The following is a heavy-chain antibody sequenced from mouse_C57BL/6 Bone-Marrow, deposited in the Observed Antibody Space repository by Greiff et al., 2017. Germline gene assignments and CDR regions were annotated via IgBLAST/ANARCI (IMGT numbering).Heavy chain of an antibody. J-gene: IGHJ4*01. CDR3: ARSSYDSLAMDY. Sequence: QVQLQQSGAELARPGASVKLSCKASGYTFTSSGISWVKQRTGQGLEWIGEIYPRSGNTYYNEKFKGKATLTADKSSSTAYMELRRLTSEDSAVYFCARSSYDSLAMDYWGQGTSVTVSS. D-gene: IGHD2-4*01. CDR1: GYTFTSSG. V-gene: IGHV1-81*01. CDR2: IYPRSGNT.